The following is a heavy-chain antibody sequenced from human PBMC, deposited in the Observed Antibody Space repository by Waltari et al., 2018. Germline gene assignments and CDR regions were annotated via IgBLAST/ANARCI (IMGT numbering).Heavy chain of an antibody. J-gene: IGHJ6*02. CDR1: GFTFTTYA. CDR3: ARGTTGYVYYYYGMDV. D-gene: IGHD3-9*01. CDR2: NSASGGGT. Sequence: EVQLLESGGGLVQPGGSLRLSCAASGFTFTTYAMSWVRQAPGKGLEWVSANSASGGGTNYADSGKGRLTISRDNSKNTLYLQMNSLRAEDTAVYYCARGTTGYVYYYYGMDVWGQGTTVTVSS. V-gene: IGHV3-23*01.